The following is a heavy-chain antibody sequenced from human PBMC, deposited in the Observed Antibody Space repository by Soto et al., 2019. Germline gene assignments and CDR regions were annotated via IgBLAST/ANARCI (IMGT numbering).Heavy chain of an antibody. CDR3: TTEPTDQYGY. CDR1: GLTFSSFE. V-gene: IGHV3-48*03. D-gene: IGHD1-26*01. CDR2: ISRDTTTT. J-gene: IGHJ4*02. Sequence: GGSLTLSCAVSGLTFSSFEMDWVRQAAGKGPEWISYISRDTTTTYYADSVRGRFTISRDDAENSVFLQMHRLSVGDTAIYFCTTEPTDQYGYWGQGTLVTVSS.